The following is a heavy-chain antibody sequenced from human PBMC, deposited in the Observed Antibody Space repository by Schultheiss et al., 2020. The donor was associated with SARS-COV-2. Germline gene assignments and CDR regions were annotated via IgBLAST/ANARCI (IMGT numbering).Heavy chain of an antibody. J-gene: IGHJ4*02. CDR2: IYYSGST. CDR3: ARDVRTYYDSSGLHSSFDY. CDR1: GGSIRSSSYY. Sequence: SQTLSLTCTVSGGSIRSSSYYWGWIRQPPGKGLEWIGSIYYSGSTYYNPSLKSRVTISVDTSKNQFSLKLSSVTAADTAVYYCARDVRTYYDSSGLHSSFDYWGQGTLVTVSS. V-gene: IGHV4-39*07. D-gene: IGHD3-22*01.